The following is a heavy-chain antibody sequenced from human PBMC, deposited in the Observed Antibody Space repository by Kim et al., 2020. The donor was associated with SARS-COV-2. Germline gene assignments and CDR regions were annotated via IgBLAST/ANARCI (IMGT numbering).Heavy chain of an antibody. V-gene: IGHV3-11*06. Sequence: DSVKGRFTISRDNAKNSLYLQMNSLRAEDTAVYYCARDKVIDYYYYGMYVWGQGTTVTVSS. CDR3: ARDKVIDYYYYGMYV. J-gene: IGHJ6*02.